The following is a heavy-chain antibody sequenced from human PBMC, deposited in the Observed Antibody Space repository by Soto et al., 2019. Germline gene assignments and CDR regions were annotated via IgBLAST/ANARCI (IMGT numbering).Heavy chain of an antibody. D-gene: IGHD4-17*01. Sequence: VASQKISGKHCGVNFPTFWIAWVHQMPGKGLEWMGIIYPGDSDTRYSPSFQGQVTISADKSISTAYLQWSSLKASDTAMYYCARRYGDIPHAFDIWVQGTMVTVS. J-gene: IGHJ3*02. CDR3: ARRYGDIPHAFDI. CDR2: IYPGDSDT. CDR1: GVNFPTFW. V-gene: IGHV5-51*07.